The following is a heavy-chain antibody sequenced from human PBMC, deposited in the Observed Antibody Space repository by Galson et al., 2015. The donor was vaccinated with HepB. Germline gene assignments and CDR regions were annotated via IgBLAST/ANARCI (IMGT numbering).Heavy chain of an antibody. J-gene: IGHJ5*02. CDR2: ISSSSYI. Sequence: SLRLSCAASGFTFSSYSMNWVRQAPGKGLEWVSSISSSSYIYYADSVKGRFTISRDNAKNSLYLQMNSLRAEDTAVYYCARVTDWLVVPAAIGVEVGNWFDPWGQGTLVTVSS. D-gene: IGHD2-2*01. CDR3: ARVTDWLVVPAAIGVEVGNWFDP. CDR1: GFTFSSYS. V-gene: IGHV3-21*04.